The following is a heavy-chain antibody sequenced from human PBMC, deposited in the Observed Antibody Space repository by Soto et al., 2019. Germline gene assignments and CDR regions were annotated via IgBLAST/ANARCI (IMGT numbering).Heavy chain of an antibody. J-gene: IGHJ3*02. CDR2: IIPILGIA. D-gene: IGHD3-22*01. Sequence: QVQLVQSGAEVKKPGSSVKVSCKASGGTFSSYTISWVRQAPGQGLEWXGRIIPILGIANYAQKFQGRVTITADKSTXXAXXXXXXXXXXXXXXXXXXXXXXYDSXGSGVEDAFDIWGQGTMVTVSS. CDR1: GGTFSSYT. CDR3: XXXXXYDSXGSGVEDAFDI. V-gene: IGHV1-69*02.